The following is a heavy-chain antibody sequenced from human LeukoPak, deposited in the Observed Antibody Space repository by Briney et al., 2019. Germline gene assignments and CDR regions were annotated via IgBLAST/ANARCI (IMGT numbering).Heavy chain of an antibody. D-gene: IGHD6-13*01. J-gene: IGHJ4*02. V-gene: IGHV1-18*01. CDR3: ARDTGVGSSSWYSVDY. CDR2: ISAYNGNT. Sequence: ASVKVSCKASGYTFTSYGISRVRQAPGQGLEWMGWISAYNGNTNYAQKLQGRVTMTTDTSTSTAYMELRSLRSDDTAGDYCARDTGVGSSSWYSVDYWGQGTLVTVTS. CDR1: GYTFTSYG.